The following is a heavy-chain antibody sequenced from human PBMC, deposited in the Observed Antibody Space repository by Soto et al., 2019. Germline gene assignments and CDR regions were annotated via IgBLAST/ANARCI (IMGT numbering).Heavy chain of an antibody. J-gene: IGHJ4*02. V-gene: IGHV1-58*01. CDR3: SADQTYCGGDCYVD. CDR2: IVVGSGNT. D-gene: IGHD2-21*02. Sequence: QMQLVQSGPAVNKPGTSVKVSCQASGFTFISSAVPWLRQVRGQRPEWRGWIVVGSGNTNHAQKVPERVTITRDMSTSTAHMELSSLSSEDTAVYYCSADQTYCGGDCYVDWGQGTLVTVSS. CDR1: GFTFISSA.